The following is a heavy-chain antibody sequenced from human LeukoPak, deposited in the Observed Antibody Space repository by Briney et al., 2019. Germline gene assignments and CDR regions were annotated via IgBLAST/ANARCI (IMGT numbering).Heavy chain of an antibody. D-gene: IGHD2-8*01. Sequence: ASVKVSCKVSGYSLSGLSMHWVRQAPGKGLEWMGGFDPENGEAVYAQKFQGRVTMTDDTSTDTSYMELNSLKSEDTAVYYCAAGGVYDLQDNWGQGTLVTVSS. CDR3: AAGGVYDLQDN. V-gene: IGHV1-24*01. CDR1: GYSLSGLS. CDR2: FDPENGEA. J-gene: IGHJ4*02.